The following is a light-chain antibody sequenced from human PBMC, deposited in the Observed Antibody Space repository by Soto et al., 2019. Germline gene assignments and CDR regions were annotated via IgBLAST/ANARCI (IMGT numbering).Light chain of an antibody. V-gene: IGKV1-5*03. Sequence: IQMTLSASTLSGSVGYRVTITCRASQTISSWLAWYQQKQGKAPKLLIYKASTLKSGVPSRFSGSGYGTEFNLAISSLQTDDFATYYCQHYNSYSEAFGQGTKVDIK. J-gene: IGKJ1*01. CDR1: QTISSW. CDR3: QHYNSYSEA. CDR2: KAS.